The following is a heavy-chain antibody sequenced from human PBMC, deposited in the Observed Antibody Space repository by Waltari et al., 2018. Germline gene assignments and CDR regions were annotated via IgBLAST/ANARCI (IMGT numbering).Heavy chain of an antibody. CDR3: ARVTSYYYGMDV. J-gene: IGHJ6*02. CDR2: SNPNSGGT. CDR1: GYTFTGYY. Sequence: QVQLVQSGAEVKKPGASVKVSCKASGYTFTGYYMHWVRQAPGQGLEWMGRSNPNSGGTNYAQKFQGRVTMTSDTSISTAYMELSRLRSDDTAVYYCARVTSYYYGMDVWGQGTTVTVSS. V-gene: IGHV1-2*06. D-gene: IGHD2-21*02.